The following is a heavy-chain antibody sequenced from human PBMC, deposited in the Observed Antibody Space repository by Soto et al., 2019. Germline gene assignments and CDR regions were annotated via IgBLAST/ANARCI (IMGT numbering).Heavy chain of an antibody. D-gene: IGHD1-1*01. CDR1: GYTFSTYA. J-gene: IGHJ6*02. CDR2: INGGNGHT. Sequence: ASVKVSCKASGYTFSTYALHWVRQAPGQGLEWMGWINGGNGHTRYSQKFKDRVTISRDTPASTAYMELSGLRSEDTAVYYCARGKGMEENYYYYGMDVWGQGATVTVSS. CDR3: ARGKGMEENYYYYGMDV. V-gene: IGHV1-3*01.